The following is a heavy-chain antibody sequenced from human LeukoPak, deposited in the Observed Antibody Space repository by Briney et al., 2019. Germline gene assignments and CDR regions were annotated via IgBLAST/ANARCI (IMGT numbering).Heavy chain of an antibody. Sequence: GGSLRLSCAASGFTFSSYAMSWVRQAPGKGLEWVSAISGSGGSTYYADSVKGRFTISRDNSKNTLYLQMNSLRAEDTAVYYCATPKSYDYIWGSYRSIYFQHWGQGTLVIVSS. V-gene: IGHV3-23*01. CDR2: ISGSGGST. CDR1: GFTFSSYA. J-gene: IGHJ1*01. CDR3: ATPKSYDYIWGSYRSIYFQH. D-gene: IGHD3-16*02.